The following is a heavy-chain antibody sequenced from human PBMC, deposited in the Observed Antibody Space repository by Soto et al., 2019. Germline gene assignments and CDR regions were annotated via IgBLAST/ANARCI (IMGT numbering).Heavy chain of an antibody. Sequence: QVQLVQSGAEVVKPGASVKVSCKASGYTFTTYFYPWVRQAPGQGLEWLGWIFPASGGTNYAQKFQGRVTMTRDTSINTAYMELSRLTSDDTGVYYCAREWQRGTDYWGQGALITVSS. CDR3: AREWQRGTDY. V-gene: IGHV1-2*02. D-gene: IGHD6-25*01. CDR1: GYTFTTYF. CDR2: IFPASGGT. J-gene: IGHJ4*02.